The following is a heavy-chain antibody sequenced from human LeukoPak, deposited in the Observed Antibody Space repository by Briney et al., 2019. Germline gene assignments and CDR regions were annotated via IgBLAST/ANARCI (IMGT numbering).Heavy chain of an antibody. Sequence: QPGGSLRLSCAASGFTFSSYAMHWVRQAPGKGLEWVAVISYDGSNKYYADSVKGRFTISRDNSKNTLYLQMNSLRADDTAVYYCARDDDSRWYPPLDYWGQGTLVTVSS. V-gene: IGHV3-30-3*01. D-gene: IGHD6-13*01. CDR3: ARDDDSRWYPPLDY. CDR1: GFTFSSYA. CDR2: ISYDGSNK. J-gene: IGHJ4*02.